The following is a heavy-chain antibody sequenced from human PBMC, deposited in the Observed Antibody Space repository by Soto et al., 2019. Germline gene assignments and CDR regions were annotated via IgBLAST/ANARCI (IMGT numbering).Heavy chain of an antibody. V-gene: IGHV3-48*03. CDR3: AGDRRSLFYGYFDY. Sequence: GGSLRLSCAASGFTFSSSEMNWVRQAPGKELQWVSYISGSGSNRYYADSVKGRFTISRDNAKNSLYLQMNSLRAEDTAVYYCAGDRRSLFYGYFDYWGHGTLVTVSS. CDR1: GFTFSSSE. J-gene: IGHJ4*01. D-gene: IGHD4-17*01. CDR2: ISGSGSNR.